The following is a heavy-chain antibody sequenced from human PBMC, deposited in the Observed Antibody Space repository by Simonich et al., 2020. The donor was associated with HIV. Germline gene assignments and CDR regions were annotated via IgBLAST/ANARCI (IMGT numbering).Heavy chain of an antibody. CDR2: INHSGST. D-gene: IGHD2-2*01. CDR3: ARGFYQRLYYFDY. CDR1: GGSFSGYY. V-gene: IGHV4-34*01. J-gene: IGHJ4*02. Sequence: QVQLQQWGAGLLKPSETLSLTCAVYGGSFSGYYWSWIRQPPGKGLGWIGEINHSGSTNYNPSLKSRVTISVDTSKNQFSRKLSSVTAADTAVYYCARGFYQRLYYFDYWGQGTLVTVSS.